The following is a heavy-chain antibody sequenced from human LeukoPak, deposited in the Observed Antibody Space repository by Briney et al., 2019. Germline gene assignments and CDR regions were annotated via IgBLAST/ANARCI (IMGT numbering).Heavy chain of an antibody. D-gene: IGHD5-18*01. CDR3: ARDRNTAMVRPTDFDY. Sequence: ASVKVSCKASGYTFTSYGISWVRQAPGQGPEWMGWISAYNGNTSYAQKLQGRVTMTTDTSTSTAYMDLRSLRSDDTAVYYCARDRNTAMVRPTDFDYWGQGTLVTVSS. CDR1: GYTFTSYG. V-gene: IGHV1-18*01. J-gene: IGHJ4*02. CDR2: ISAYNGNT.